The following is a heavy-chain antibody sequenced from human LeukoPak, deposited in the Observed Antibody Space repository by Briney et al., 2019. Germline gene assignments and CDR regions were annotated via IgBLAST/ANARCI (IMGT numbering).Heavy chain of an antibody. CDR2: ISSNGGNT. CDR3: ARDGYSGYAVMDY. D-gene: IGHD5-12*01. V-gene: IGHV3-64*01. CDR1: GFTFSSYA. J-gene: IGHJ4*02. Sequence: PGGSLRLSCAASGFTFSSYAMHWVRQAPGKRLEYDSAISSNGGNTYYANSVKGRFTISRDNSKHTLYLQMGSLRAEDMAVYYCARDGYSGYAVMDYWGQGTLVTVSS.